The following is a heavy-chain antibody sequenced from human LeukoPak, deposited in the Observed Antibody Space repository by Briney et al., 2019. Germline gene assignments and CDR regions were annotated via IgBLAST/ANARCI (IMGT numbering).Heavy chain of an antibody. CDR3: ATLTSGGSCYSHYYYMHV. CDR2: IYSCGST. Sequence: GGSLRLSCAASGLTVSSNYMSCVRPAPGEGLEWVSAIYSCGSTYYADSVKGRFTISRDNSKNTLYLQMNSLRAEDTAVYYCATLTSGGSCYSHYYYMHVWGEGTAVTVSS. CDR1: GLTVSSNY. V-gene: IGHV3-66*01. D-gene: IGHD2-15*01. J-gene: IGHJ6*03.